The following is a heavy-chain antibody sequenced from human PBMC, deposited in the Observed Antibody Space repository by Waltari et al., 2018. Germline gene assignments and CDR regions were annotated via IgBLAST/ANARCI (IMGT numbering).Heavy chain of an antibody. CDR2: IYTNGNT. CDR3: ARQGSYNYVGGSYRYSLDY. J-gene: IGHJ4*02. Sequence: QVQLQESGPGLVKPSQTLSLTCTVSGGSISSGTYYWSWIRQPAGQGLEWIGHIYTNGNTNDNPSLNSRVTISRDTSKNQFSLNLSSVTAADTAVYYCARQGSYNYVGGSYRYSLDYWGQGTLVTVSS. V-gene: IGHV4-61*09. D-gene: IGHD3-16*02. CDR1: GGSISSGTYY.